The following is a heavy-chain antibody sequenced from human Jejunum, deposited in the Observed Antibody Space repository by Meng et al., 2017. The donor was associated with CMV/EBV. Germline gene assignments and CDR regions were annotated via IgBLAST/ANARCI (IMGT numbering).Heavy chain of an antibody. Sequence: CSFSGFSLSSGGVEVSWIRQPPGKAPEWLGLIYWDGNRRYSPSLKNRLTITKDTSENQVVLTMTNMDPVDTGTYYCVRIYDVFRLDNWGQGTLVTVSS. CDR2: IYWDGNR. J-gene: IGHJ4*03. V-gene: IGHV2-5*04. CDR3: VRIYDVFRLDN. D-gene: IGHD3/OR15-3a*01. CDR1: GFSLSSGGVE.